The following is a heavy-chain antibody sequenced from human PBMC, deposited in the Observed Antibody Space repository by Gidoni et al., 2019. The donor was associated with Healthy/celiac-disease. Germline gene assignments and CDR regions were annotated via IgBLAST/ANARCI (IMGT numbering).Heavy chain of an antibody. CDR1: GFTFSNAW. V-gene: IGHV3-15*01. CDR3: TTVSII. CDR2: IKSKTDDETT. J-gene: IGHJ3*02. Sequence: EVQLVESGGGLVKPGGSLRLSCAASGFTFSNAWMSWVRPAPGKGMERVGRIKSKTDDETTDYAAPVKGIFTISRDDSKNTLYLQMNSLKTEDTAVYYCTTVSIIWGQGTMVTVSS.